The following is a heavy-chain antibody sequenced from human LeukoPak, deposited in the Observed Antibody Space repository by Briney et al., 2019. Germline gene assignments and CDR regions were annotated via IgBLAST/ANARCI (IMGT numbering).Heavy chain of an antibody. J-gene: IGHJ5*02. D-gene: IGHD3-22*01. Sequence: SEILSLTCAVYGGSFSGYYWSWIRQPPGKGLEWIGEINHSGSTNYNPSLKSRVTISVDTSKNQFSLKLSSVTAADTAVYYCARRRGTYYYESNGYRNWFDPWGQGTLVTVSS. CDR2: INHSGST. CDR1: GGSFSGYY. CDR3: ARRRGTYYYESNGYRNWFDP. V-gene: IGHV4-34*01.